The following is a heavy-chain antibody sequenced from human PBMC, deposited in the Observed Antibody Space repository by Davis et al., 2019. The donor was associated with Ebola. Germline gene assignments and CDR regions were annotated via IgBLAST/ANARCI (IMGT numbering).Heavy chain of an antibody. D-gene: IGHD3-3*01. Sequence: GESLKISCAASGFTFSSYWMSWVRQAPGKGLEWVANIKQDGSEKYYVDSVKGRFTISRDNAKNSLYLQMNSLRAEDTAVYYCAREQEYDFWSGYYPYYYYYYMDVWGKGTTVTVSS. V-gene: IGHV3-7*01. J-gene: IGHJ6*03. CDR2: IKQDGSEK. CDR1: GFTFSSYW. CDR3: AREQEYDFWSGYYPYYYYYYMDV.